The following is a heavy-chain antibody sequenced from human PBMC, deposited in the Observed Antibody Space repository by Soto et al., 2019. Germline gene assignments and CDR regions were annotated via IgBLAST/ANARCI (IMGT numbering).Heavy chain of an antibody. CDR2: ISGSGNTI. J-gene: IGHJ4*02. D-gene: IGHD2-2*01. Sequence: GGSLRLSCAASGFTLSDYYMSWIRQAPGKGLEWVSHISGSGNTIDYADSVKGRFTISRDNAKNSLYLQMNRLRDDDTAVFYCARGRDALDYWGQGTRVAVSS. V-gene: IGHV3-11*01. CDR3: ARGRDALDY. CDR1: GFTLSDYY.